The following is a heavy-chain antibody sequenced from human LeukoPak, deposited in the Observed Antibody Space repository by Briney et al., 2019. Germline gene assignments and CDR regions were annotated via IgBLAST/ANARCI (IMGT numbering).Heavy chain of an antibody. V-gene: IGHV3-48*04. CDR3: ARSGYCTSTSCLNGRGAFDI. CDR2: ISSSSSPI. D-gene: IGHD2-2*01. Sequence: GGSLRLSCAASGFTFTSYAMSWIRQAPGKGLEWVSYISSSSSPIFYADSVKGRFTISRDNAKNSLYLQMNSLRAEDTAVYYCARSGYCTSTSCLNGRGAFDIWGQGTMVTVSS. J-gene: IGHJ3*02. CDR1: GFTFTSYA.